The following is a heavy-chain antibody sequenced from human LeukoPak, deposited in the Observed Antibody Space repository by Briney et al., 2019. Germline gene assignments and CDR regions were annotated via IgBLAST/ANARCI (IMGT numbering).Heavy chain of an antibody. Sequence: ARSLRLSCAASGFTVSSNYMSWVRQAPGKGLEWVSVIYSGGSTYYADSVKGRFTISRDNSKNTLYLQMNSLRAEDTAVYYCARDTVTTFRFRDYQHYGMDVWGQGTTVTVSS. CDR3: ARDTVTTFRFRDYQHYGMDV. J-gene: IGHJ6*02. D-gene: IGHD4-17*01. V-gene: IGHV3-53*01. CDR2: IYSGGST. CDR1: GFTVSSNY.